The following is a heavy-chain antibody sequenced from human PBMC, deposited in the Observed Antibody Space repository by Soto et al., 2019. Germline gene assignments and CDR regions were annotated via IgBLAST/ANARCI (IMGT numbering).Heavy chain of an antibody. J-gene: IGHJ4*02. CDR2: ISSSGSTI. CDR1: GFTFISYE. Sequence: PGGSLRLSCASSGFTFISYEMNWVRQAPGKGLEWVSYISSSGSTIYYADSVKGRFTISRDNAKNSLYLQMNSLRAEDTAAYYCARTSGSSGWTALDYWGQGTLVTVS. D-gene: IGHD5-12*01. CDR3: ARTSGSSGWTALDY. V-gene: IGHV3-48*03.